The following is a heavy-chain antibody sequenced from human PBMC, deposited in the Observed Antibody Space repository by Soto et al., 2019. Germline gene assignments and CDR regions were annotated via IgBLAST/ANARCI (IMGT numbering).Heavy chain of an antibody. V-gene: IGHV1-18*01. J-gene: IGHJ4*02. CDR3: ARDAAIGMNDY. CDR1: GYTFTSYG. Sequence: QVQLVQSGAEVKKPGASVKVSFKSSGYTFTSYGISWVRQAPGQGLEWMGWISAYNGNTTYAQKLQGRVTMTTDTSTSTAYMELRSLRSDDTAVSYRARDAAIGMNDYWGQGTLVAVSS. D-gene: IGHD1-20*01. CDR2: ISAYNGNT.